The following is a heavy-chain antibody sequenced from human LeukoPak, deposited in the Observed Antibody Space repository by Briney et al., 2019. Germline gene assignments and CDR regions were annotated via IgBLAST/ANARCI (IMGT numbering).Heavy chain of an antibody. V-gene: IGHV3-23*01. CDR3: ATHMTTVTTPFDY. J-gene: IGHJ4*02. D-gene: IGHD4-17*01. Sequence: GGSLRLSCAASGFTFSNYAMSWVRQAPGKGLEWVSTISNSGGSTYSADSMKGRFTISRDNSENTFYLQMNSLRVEDTAVYYCATHMTTVTTPFDYWGQGTLVTVSS. CDR1: GFTFSNYA. CDR2: ISNSGGST.